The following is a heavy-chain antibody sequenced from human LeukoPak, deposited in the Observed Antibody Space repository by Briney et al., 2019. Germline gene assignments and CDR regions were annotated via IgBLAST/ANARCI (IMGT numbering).Heavy chain of an antibody. CDR3: ARGGRSSWYPRYFDY. J-gene: IGHJ4*02. V-gene: IGHV1-69*05. CDR1: RGTFSSYA. CDR2: IIPIFGTA. Sequence: ASVKVSCKASRGTFSSYAISWVRQAPGQGLEWMGGIIPIFGTANYAQKFQGRVTITTDESTSTAYMELSSLRSDDTAVYYCARGGRSSWYPRYFDYWGQGTLVTVSS. D-gene: IGHD6-13*01.